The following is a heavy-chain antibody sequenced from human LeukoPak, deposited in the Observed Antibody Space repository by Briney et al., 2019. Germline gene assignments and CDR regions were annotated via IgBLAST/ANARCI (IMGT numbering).Heavy chain of an antibody. CDR2: INPNSGGT. D-gene: IGHD6-19*01. CDR1: GYTFTGYY. Sequence: ASVKVSCKASGYTFTGYYMHWVRQAPGQGLEWMGRINPNSGGTNYAQKFQGRVTMTRDTSISTAYVELSRLRSDDTAVYYCAAGGGSGWFSAPFDPWGQGTLVTVSS. J-gene: IGHJ5*02. CDR3: AAGGGSGWFSAPFDP. V-gene: IGHV1-2*06.